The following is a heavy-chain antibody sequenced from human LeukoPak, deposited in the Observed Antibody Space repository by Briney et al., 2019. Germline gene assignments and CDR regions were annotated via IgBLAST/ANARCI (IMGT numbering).Heavy chain of an antibody. V-gene: IGHV1-18*01. Sequence: ASVTVSCTASGYTFTSYGISWVRQAPGQGLEWMGWISAYNGNTNYAQKLQGRVTMTTDTSTSTAYMELRSLRSDDTAVYYCARGSSIAARPPAFDIWGQGTMVTVSS. CDR2: ISAYNGNT. J-gene: IGHJ3*02. CDR1: GYTFTSYG. D-gene: IGHD6-6*01. CDR3: ARGSSIAARPPAFDI.